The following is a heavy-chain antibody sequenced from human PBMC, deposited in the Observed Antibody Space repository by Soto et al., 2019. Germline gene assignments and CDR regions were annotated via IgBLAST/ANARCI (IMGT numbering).Heavy chain of an antibody. V-gene: IGHV1-46*01. CDR2: INPSGGST. Sequence: ASVKVSCKASGYTFTSYYMHWVRQAPGQGLEWMGIINPSGGSTSYAQKFQGRVTMTRDTSTSTVYMELSSLRSEDTAVYYCARDRGSTTVGTDIVVVVAATFSFDIWGQGTMVTVSS. CDR1: GYTFTSYY. CDR3: ARDRGSTTVGTDIVVVVAATFSFDI. D-gene: IGHD2-15*01. J-gene: IGHJ3*02.